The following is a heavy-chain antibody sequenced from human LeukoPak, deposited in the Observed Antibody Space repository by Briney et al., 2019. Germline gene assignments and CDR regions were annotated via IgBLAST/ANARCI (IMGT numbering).Heavy chain of an antibody. CDR3: ARRDSSSWSSYYFDY. Sequence: GESLKISCKGSGYSFTNYWIGWVRPMPGKGLEWMGIIYLGDSDTRYSPSFQGQVTISADKSISTAYLQWSSLKASDTAMYYCARRDSSSWSSYYFDYWGQGTLVTVSS. CDR2: IYLGDSDT. V-gene: IGHV5-51*01. CDR1: GYSFTNYW. D-gene: IGHD6-13*01. J-gene: IGHJ4*02.